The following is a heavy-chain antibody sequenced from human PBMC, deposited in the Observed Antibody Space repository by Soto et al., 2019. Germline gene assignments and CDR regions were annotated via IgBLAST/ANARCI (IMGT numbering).Heavy chain of an antibody. D-gene: IGHD5-12*01. Sequence: PGESLKISCGASGYSFPGFWIGWLRQMPGKGLEWMGIIFPGDSDTRYSPSFQGQVTISADKSISTAYLQWSSLKASDTAMYYCARRGAGYNYDYWGQGTLVTVSS. V-gene: IGHV5-51*01. CDR3: ARRGAGYNYDY. J-gene: IGHJ4*02. CDR2: IFPGDSDT. CDR1: GYSFPGFW.